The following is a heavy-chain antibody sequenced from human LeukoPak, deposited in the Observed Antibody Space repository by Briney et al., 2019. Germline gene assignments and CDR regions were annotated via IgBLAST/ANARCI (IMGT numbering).Heavy chain of an antibody. CDR1: GGPFSGYY. Sequence: SETLSLTCAVYGGPFSGYYWSWIRQPPGKGLEWIGEINHSGSTNYNPSLKSRVTISVDTSKNQFSLKLSSVTAADTAVYYCARTYYDFWSGAISADDNAFDIWGQGTMVTVSS. D-gene: IGHD3-3*01. CDR2: INHSGST. J-gene: IGHJ3*02. V-gene: IGHV4-34*01. CDR3: ARTYYDFWSGAISADDNAFDI.